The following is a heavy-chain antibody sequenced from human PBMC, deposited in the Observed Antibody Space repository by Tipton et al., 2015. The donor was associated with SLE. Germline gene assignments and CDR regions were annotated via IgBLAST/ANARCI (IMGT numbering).Heavy chain of an antibody. CDR2: IYVPGDT. Sequence: GSLRLFCAASGFSVTNNYMSWVRQAPGKGLEWVSVIYVPGDTYYADFVKGRFSISIDKSKKTLFLQMNSLRVDDTATYYCAKFEKTTDFYLDSWGQGTLVSVSS. D-gene: IGHD1/OR15-1a*01. J-gene: IGHJ4*02. V-gene: IGHV3-53*01. CDR1: GFSVTNNY. CDR3: AKFEKTTDFYLDS.